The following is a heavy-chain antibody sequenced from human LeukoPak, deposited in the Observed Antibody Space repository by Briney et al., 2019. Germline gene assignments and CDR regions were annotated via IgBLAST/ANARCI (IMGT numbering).Heavy chain of an antibody. CDR3: ARELKWELQD. CDR2: ISSSSSSI. D-gene: IGHD1-26*01. Sequence: PGGSLRLSCAASGFTFRSYSMSWVRQAPGKGLEWISYISSSSSSIYYADSVKGRFTISRDNAKNSLYLQMNSLRAEDTAVYYCARELKWELQDWGQGTLVTVSS. J-gene: IGHJ4*02. V-gene: IGHV3-48*04. CDR1: GFTFRSYS.